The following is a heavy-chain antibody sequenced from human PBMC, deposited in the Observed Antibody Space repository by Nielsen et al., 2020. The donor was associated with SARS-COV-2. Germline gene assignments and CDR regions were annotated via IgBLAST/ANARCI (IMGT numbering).Heavy chain of an antibody. D-gene: IGHD3-9*01. CDR1: GGSFSVYY. V-gene: IGHV4-34*01. CDR3: ARRLRYFDWLLFTPYYFDY. J-gene: IGHJ4*02. Sequence: SETLSLTCAVYGGSFSVYYWSWIRQPPGKGLEWIGEVNHSGSTHYNPSLKSRVTISVDTSKNQFSLKLSSVTAADTAVYYCARRLRYFDWLLFTPYYFDYWGQGTLVTVSS. CDR2: VNHSGST.